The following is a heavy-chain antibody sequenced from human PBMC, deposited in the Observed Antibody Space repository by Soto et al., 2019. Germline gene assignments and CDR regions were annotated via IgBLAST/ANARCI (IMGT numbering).Heavy chain of an antibody. D-gene: IGHD3-22*01. CDR3: ARADYDSSGYYDLAYYYGMDV. V-gene: IGHV1-69*13. J-gene: IGHJ6*02. Sequence: GASVKVSCKASGGTFSSYAISWVRQAPGQGLEWMGGIIPIFGTANYAQKFQGRVTFTADESTSTAYMELSSLRSEDTAVYYCARADYDSSGYYDLAYYYGMDVWGQGTTVTVSS. CDR2: IIPIFGTA. CDR1: GGTFSSYA.